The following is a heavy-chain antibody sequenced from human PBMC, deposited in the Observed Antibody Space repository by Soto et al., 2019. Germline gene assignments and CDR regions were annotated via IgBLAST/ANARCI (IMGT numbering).Heavy chain of an antibody. V-gene: IGHV4-30-4*01. Sequence: PSETLSLTCTVSGGSISSGDFYWSWIRQPPGKGLEWIGYIYHSGGTYYNPSLESRVTISVDTSKNQFSLKLSSVTAADTAVYYCARERGGCNRSRCYGPDYWGQGTLVTVSS. CDR2: IYHSGGT. CDR3: ARERGGCNRSRCYGPDY. CDR1: GGSISSGDFY. J-gene: IGHJ4*02. D-gene: IGHD2-2*01.